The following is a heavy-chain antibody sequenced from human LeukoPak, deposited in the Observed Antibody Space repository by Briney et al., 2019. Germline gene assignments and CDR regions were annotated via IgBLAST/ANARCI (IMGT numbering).Heavy chain of an antibody. CDR1: GFIFSSYW. V-gene: IGHV3-7*01. D-gene: IGHD3-22*01. Sequence: GGSLRLSCAVSGFIFSSYWMTWVRQTPGKGLEWVANINRDGRERHYVDSVEGRFTISRDNDKNSLYLQMSSLRVEDTAVYHCTRDISPKFSDSKSYYDAFDGWGQGTMVTVSS. CDR2: INRDGRER. CDR3: TRDISPKFSDSKSYYDAFDG. J-gene: IGHJ3*01.